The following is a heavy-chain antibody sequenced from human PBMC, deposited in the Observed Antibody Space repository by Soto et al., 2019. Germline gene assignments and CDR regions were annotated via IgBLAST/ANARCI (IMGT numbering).Heavy chain of an antibody. CDR3: ARVRGGYGDPGGWFDP. CDR1: GYTFTSYA. D-gene: IGHD4-17*01. J-gene: IGHJ5*02. Sequence: QVQLVQSGAEVKKPGASVKVSCKASGYTFTSYAMHWVRQAPGQRLEWMGWISAYNGNTNYAQKLQGRVTMTTDTSTSTAYMELRSLRSDDTAVYYCARVRGGYGDPGGWFDPWGQGTLVTVSS. CDR2: ISAYNGNT. V-gene: IGHV1-3*01.